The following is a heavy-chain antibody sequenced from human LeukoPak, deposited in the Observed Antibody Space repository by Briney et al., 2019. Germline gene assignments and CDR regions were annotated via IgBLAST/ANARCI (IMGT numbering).Heavy chain of an antibody. CDR1: GDSISTSSSY. J-gene: IGHJ4*02. Sequence: SETLSLTCSVSGDSISTSSSYWGWIRQPPGKGLEWIGEINHSGSTNYNPSLKSRVTISVDTSKNQFSLKLSSVTAADTAVYYCARVKSYYFDYWGQGTLVTVSS. V-gene: IGHV4-39*07. CDR2: INHSGST. CDR3: ARVKSYYFDY.